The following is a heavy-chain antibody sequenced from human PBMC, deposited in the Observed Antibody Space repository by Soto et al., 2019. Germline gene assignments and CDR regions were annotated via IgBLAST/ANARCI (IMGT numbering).Heavy chain of an antibody. V-gene: IGHV3-73*01. D-gene: IGHD2-21*02. CDR3: TRHVAYCGADCHKFDWFDP. CDR1: GFLFSDSA. CDR2: IRSKVNSHAT. J-gene: IGHJ5*02. Sequence: GGSLRLSCAASGFLFSDSAMHWVRQASGKGLEWLGRIRSKVNSHATTYAASVRGRFAISRDDSKNTAFLQMNSLKPEDTAVYYCTRHVAYCGADCHKFDWFDPWGQGTLVTVSS.